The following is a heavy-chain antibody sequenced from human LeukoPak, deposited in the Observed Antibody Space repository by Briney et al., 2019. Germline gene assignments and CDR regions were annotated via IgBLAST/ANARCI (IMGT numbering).Heavy chain of an antibody. CDR1: GGSISSSSYY. J-gene: IGHJ6*03. D-gene: IGHD3-10*01. Sequence: SETLSLTCTVSGGSISSSSYYWGWIRQPAGKGLEWIGRIYTSGSTNYNPSLKSRVTMSVDTSKNQFSLKLSSVTAADTAVYYRARASSRGGEYYYYYMDVWGKGTTVTVSS. CDR2: IYTSGST. V-gene: IGHV4-61*02. CDR3: ARASSRGGEYYYYYMDV.